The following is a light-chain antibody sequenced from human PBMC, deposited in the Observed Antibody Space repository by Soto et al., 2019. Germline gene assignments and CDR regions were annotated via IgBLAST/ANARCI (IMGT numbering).Light chain of an antibody. CDR2: GTS. J-gene: IGLJ3*02. CDR1: NSNIGAGFD. CDR3: QSYDSSLSVWM. Sequence: QSVLTQPPSVTAAPGQRVTISCTGSNSNIGAGFDVHWYQQFPGRAPKLLIYGTSNRPSGVPDRFSGSKSGTSGSLDITGLQAEDEADYYCQSYDSSLSVWMFGGGTKLTVL. V-gene: IGLV1-40*01.